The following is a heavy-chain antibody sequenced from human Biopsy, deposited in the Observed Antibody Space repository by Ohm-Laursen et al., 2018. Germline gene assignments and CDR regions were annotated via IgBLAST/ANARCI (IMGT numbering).Heavy chain of an antibody. V-gene: IGHV4-59*01. CDR2: VYYTGST. CDR3: ARDSGILNYGNFKYYHYYGMDV. J-gene: IGHJ6*02. D-gene: IGHD4-11*01. CDR1: GDSISSYY. Sequence: SDTLSLTCPVSGDSISSYYWSWIRQPPGKGLQWIGYVYYTGSTDYNPSLQSRVTISVDTSKNHFSLRLRSVTPADTAVYYCARDSGILNYGNFKYYHYYGMDVWGQGTKVTVSS.